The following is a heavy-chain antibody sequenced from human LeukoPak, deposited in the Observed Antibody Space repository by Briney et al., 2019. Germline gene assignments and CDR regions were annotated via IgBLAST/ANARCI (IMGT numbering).Heavy chain of an antibody. CDR3: ASIRHLGYSYGSDDY. D-gene: IGHD5-18*01. Sequence: GGSLRLSCAASGFTFSSYSMNWVRQAPGKGLEWVSSISSSSSYIYYADSVKGRLTISRDNAKNSLYLQMNSLRAEDTAVYYCASIRHLGYSYGSDDYWDQGTLVTVSS. CDR1: GFTFSSYS. V-gene: IGHV3-21*01. J-gene: IGHJ4*02. CDR2: ISSSSSYI.